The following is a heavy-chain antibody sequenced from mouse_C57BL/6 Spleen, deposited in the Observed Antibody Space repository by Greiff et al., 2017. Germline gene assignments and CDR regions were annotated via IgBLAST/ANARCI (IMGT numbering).Heavy chain of an antibody. D-gene: IGHD1-1*01. J-gene: IGHJ2*01. Sequence: EVQLVESGGGLVKPGGSLKLSCAASGFTFSSYAMSWVRQTPEKRLEWVATISDGGSYTYYPDNVKGRFTISRDNAKNILYLQMSHLKSDDTAMYYCARGNYGSSYDYWGQGTTLTVSS. CDR3: ARGNYGSSYDY. CDR2: ISDGGSYT. V-gene: IGHV5-4*01. CDR1: GFTFSSYA.